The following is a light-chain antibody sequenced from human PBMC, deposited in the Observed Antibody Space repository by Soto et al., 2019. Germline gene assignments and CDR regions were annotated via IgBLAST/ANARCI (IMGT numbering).Light chain of an antibody. CDR3: QQREHWPPIT. CDR2: DTS. CDR1: QSVNRY. Sequence: VVLTQSPSTLSLSPGERSTLSCMSSQSVNRYLAWYQQKPGQAPRLLIYDTSNRATGIPARFSGSGSGTDFTLTISSLEPEDFAVYYCQQREHWPPITFGQGTRLEIK. J-gene: IGKJ5*01. V-gene: IGKV3-11*01.